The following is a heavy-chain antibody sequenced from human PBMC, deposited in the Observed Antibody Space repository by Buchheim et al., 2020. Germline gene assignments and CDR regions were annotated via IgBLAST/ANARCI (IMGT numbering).Heavy chain of an antibody. CDR3: ARDRGDCSRDRCYSDYFDY. V-gene: IGHV3-48*01. D-gene: IGHD2-15*01. CDR1: GFTFSSYN. Sequence: EVQLVESGGGLVQPGGSLRLSCATSGFTFSSYNVNWVRQAPGKGLEWVSFISSSSSTILYADSVKGRFTISRDNFKNTLYLQMNSLRVEDTAVYYCARDRGDCSRDRCYSDYFDYFGQGTL. CDR2: ISSSSSTI. J-gene: IGHJ4*02.